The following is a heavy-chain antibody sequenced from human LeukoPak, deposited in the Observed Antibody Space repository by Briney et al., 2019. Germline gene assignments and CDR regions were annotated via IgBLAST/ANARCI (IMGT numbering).Heavy chain of an antibody. V-gene: IGHV3-21*01. J-gene: IGHJ4*02. CDR1: GFTFSSYS. CDR2: ISSSSSYI. Sequence: GGSLRLSCAAPGFTFSSYSMNWVRQAPGKGLEWVSSISSSSSYIYYADSVKGRFTISRDNAKNSLYLQMNSLRAEGTAVYYCARGVTTVTLYYFDYWGQGTLVTVSS. CDR3: ARGVTTVTLYYFDY. D-gene: IGHD4-17*01.